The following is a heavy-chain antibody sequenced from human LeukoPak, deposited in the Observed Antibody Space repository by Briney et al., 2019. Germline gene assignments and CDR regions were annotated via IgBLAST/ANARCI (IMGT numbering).Heavy chain of an antibody. D-gene: IGHD5-24*01. CDR1: GGSVSSSSYY. CDR2: IYYSGST. Sequence: SETLSLTCTVSGGSVSSSSYYWGWIRQPPGKGLEWIGSIYYSGSTYYNPSLKSRLTISVDTSKNQFSLKLTSVTAADTAVYYCARHVTISGPYDASDIWGQGTMVTVSP. V-gene: IGHV4-39*01. CDR3: ARHVTISGPYDASDI. J-gene: IGHJ3*02.